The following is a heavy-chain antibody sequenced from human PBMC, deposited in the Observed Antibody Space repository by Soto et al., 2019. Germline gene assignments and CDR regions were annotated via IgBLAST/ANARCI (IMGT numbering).Heavy chain of an antibody. CDR2: TYYRSKWYN. J-gene: IGHJ6*02. V-gene: IGHV6-1*01. Sequence: SQTLSLTCAISGDSVSSKSAAWNWIRQSPSRGLEWLGRTYYRSKWYNDYAVSVKSRITINPDTSKNQFSLQLNSVTPEDTAVFYFARGRGIIAAAGTGNGMDVWGQGTTVTVSS. CDR1: GDSVSSKSAA. D-gene: IGHD6-13*01. CDR3: ARGRGIIAAAGTGNGMDV.